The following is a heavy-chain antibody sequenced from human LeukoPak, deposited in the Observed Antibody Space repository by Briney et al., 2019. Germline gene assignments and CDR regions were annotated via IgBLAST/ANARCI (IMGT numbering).Heavy chain of an antibody. D-gene: IGHD3-22*01. Sequence: GGSLRLSCSVSGFTFSSYDMSWVRQAPGKGLEWVSAISGSGGSTYYADSVKGRFTISRDNSKNTLYLQMNSLRAEDTAVYYCAKGTYYYDSSGYYGGYYFDYWGQGTLVTVSS. J-gene: IGHJ4*02. CDR3: AKGTYYYDSSGYYGGYYFDY. CDR2: ISGSGGST. V-gene: IGHV3-23*01. CDR1: GFTFSSYD.